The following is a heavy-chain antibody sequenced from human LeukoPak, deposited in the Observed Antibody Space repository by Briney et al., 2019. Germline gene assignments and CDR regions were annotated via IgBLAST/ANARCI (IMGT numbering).Heavy chain of an antibody. CDR1: GGSISSYY. CDR2: INHSGST. D-gene: IGHD6-13*01. V-gene: IGHV4-34*01. CDR3: ARADSSSWYWDY. J-gene: IGHJ4*02. Sequence: PSETLSLTCTVSGGSISSYYWSWIRQPPGKGLEWIGEINHSGSTNYNPSLKSRVTISVDTSKNQFSLKLSSVTAADTAVYYCARADSSSWYWDYWGQGTLVTVSS.